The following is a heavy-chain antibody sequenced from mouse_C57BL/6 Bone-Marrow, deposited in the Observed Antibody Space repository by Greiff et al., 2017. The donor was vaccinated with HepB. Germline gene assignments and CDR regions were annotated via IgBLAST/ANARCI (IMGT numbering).Heavy chain of an antibody. D-gene: IGHD1-1*01. CDR3: ASITTVVATDYYAMDY. J-gene: IGHJ4*01. CDR2: IYPGSGST. Sequence: QVQLKQPGAELVKPGASVKMSCKASGYTFTSYWITWVKQRPGQGLEWIGDIYPGSGSTNYNEKFKSKATLTVDTSSSTAYMQLSSLTSEDSAVYYCASITTVVATDYYAMDYWGQGTSVTVSS. CDR1: GYTFTSYW. V-gene: IGHV1-55*01.